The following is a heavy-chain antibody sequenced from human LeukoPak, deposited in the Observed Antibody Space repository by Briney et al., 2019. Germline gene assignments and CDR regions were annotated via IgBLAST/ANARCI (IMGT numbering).Heavy chain of an antibody. Sequence: NPSETLSLTCSVSGDSVSRSDSYWDWIRQPPGKGLEWIGTIYYSGRTYYSPSLKSRVTMSVDPSNNQFSLNLRSVTAEDTAVYYCARRRYYDGSGYLDWGQGTLLSVSS. J-gene: IGHJ1*01. D-gene: IGHD3-22*01. CDR1: GDSVSRSDSY. V-gene: IGHV4-39*01. CDR2: IYYSGRT. CDR3: ARRRYYDGSGYLD.